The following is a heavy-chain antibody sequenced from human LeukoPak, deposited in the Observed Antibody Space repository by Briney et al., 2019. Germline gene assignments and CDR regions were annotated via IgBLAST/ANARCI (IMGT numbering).Heavy chain of an antibody. V-gene: IGHV4-34*01. CDR3: AGGRKYQLINY. D-gene: IGHD2-2*01. CDR2: INHSGST. CDR1: GGSFSGYY. J-gene: IGHJ4*02. Sequence: SETLSLTCAVYGGSFSGYYWSWIRQPPGKGLEWIGEINHSGSTNYNPSLKSRVTISVDTSKNQFSLKLSSVTAADTAVYYCAGGRKYQLINYWGQGTLVTVSS.